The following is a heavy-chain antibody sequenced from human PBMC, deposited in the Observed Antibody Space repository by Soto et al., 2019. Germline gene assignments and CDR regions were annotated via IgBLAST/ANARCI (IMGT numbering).Heavy chain of an antibody. V-gene: IGHV1-2*04. CDR2: INPNSGGT. CDR3: ARPTGPTHDAFDI. J-gene: IGHJ3*02. CDR1: GYTFTGYY. Sequence: ASVKVSCKGSGYTFTGYYMHWVRQAPGQGLEWMGWINPNSGGTNYAQKFQGWVTMTRDTSISTAYMELSRLRSDDTAVYYCARPTGPTHDAFDIWGQGTMVTVSS.